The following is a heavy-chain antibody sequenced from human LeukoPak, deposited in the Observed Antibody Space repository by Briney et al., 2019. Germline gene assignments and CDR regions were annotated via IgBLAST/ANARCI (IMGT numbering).Heavy chain of an antibody. CDR2: ISSSSTYI. V-gene: IGHV3-21*01. D-gene: IGHD4-17*01. CDR1: GFTVSRNS. CDR3: ARVLGDLGAFDI. Sequence: GGSLRLSCAASGFTVSRNSMNWVRQAPGKALEWISSISSSSTYIYYADSLKGRFTISRDNAKNSVSLQMNSLRAEDTAVYYCARVLGDLGAFDIWGQGTMATVCS. J-gene: IGHJ3*02.